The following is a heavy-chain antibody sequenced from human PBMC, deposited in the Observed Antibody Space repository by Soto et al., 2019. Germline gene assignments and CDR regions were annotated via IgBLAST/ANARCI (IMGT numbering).Heavy chain of an antibody. D-gene: IGHD3-10*01. Sequence: QVQLVESGGGLVKPGGSLRLSCAASGLTFSDHYMTWIGQAPGKGLEWISYISSSAGTIYYADSVKGRLTISRDNAKNSLYLQMTNLRAEDTAVYYCARAPYFGSGTYYYCALDVWGQGTTVTVSS. CDR1: GLTFSDHY. CDR3: ARAPYFGSGTYYYCALDV. CDR2: ISSSAGTI. V-gene: IGHV3-11*01. J-gene: IGHJ6*02.